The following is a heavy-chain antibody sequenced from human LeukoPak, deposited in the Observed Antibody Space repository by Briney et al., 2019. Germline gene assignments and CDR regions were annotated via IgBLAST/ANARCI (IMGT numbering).Heavy chain of an antibody. CDR2: ITPIFGTA. CDR3: AREFRFLEWPERYFDL. J-gene: IGHJ2*01. CDR1: GGTFSSYA. Sequence: SVKVSCKASGGTFSSYAISWVRQAPGQGLEWMGGITPIFGTANYAQKFQGRVTITADESTSTAYMELSSLRSEDTAVYYCAREFRFLEWPERYFDLWGRGTLVTVSS. D-gene: IGHD3-3*01. V-gene: IGHV1-69*13.